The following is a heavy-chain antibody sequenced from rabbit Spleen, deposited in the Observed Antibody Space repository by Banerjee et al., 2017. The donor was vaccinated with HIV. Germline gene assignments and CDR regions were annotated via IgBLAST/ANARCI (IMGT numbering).Heavy chain of an antibody. Sequence: QEQLVESGGDLVKPGTSLTLTCTASGFSFSSTYYMCWVRQAPGKGLEWIACIFAGSSDYTYYPTWAKGRFTISKTSSTTVTLQMTSLTAADTATYFCARDTGTSFSTYGMDLWGPGTLVTVS. J-gene: IGHJ6*01. CDR3: ARDTGTSFSTYGMDL. V-gene: IGHV1S45*01. CDR2: IFAGSSDYT. CDR1: GFSFSSTYY. D-gene: IGHD7-1*01.